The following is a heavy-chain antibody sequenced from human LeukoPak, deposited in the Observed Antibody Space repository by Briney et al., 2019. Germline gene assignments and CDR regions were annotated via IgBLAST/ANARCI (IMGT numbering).Heavy chain of an antibody. Sequence: GGSLRLSCAASGFTFSSYEMNWVRQAPGKGLEWVANIKHDGSEKYYVDSVKGRFTISRDNAKNSLYLQMNSLRAEDTAVYYCARRLGLGFGEYSNNWFDPWGQGTLVTVSS. CDR2: IKHDGSEK. D-gene: IGHD3-10*01. CDR3: ARRLGLGFGEYSNNWFDP. V-gene: IGHV3-7*01. CDR1: GFTFSSYE. J-gene: IGHJ5*02.